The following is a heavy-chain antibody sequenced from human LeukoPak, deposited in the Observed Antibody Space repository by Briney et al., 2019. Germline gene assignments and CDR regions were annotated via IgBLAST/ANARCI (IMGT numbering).Heavy chain of an antibody. J-gene: IGHJ5*02. CDR2: IYYSGST. V-gene: IGHV4-30-4*01. CDR3: ARVAYYYDSSGYSQFDP. Sequence: SETLSLTCTVSGGSISSGDYYWSWIRQPPGKGLEWIRYIYYSGSTYYNPSLKSRVTISVDTSKNQFSLKLSSVTAADTAVYYCARVAYYYDSSGYSQFDPWGQGTLVTVSS. CDR1: GGSISSGDYY. D-gene: IGHD3-22*01.